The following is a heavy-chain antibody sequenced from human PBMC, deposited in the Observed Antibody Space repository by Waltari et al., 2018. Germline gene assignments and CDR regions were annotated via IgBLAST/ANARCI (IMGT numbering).Heavy chain of an antibody. D-gene: IGHD3-10*01. V-gene: IGHV3-21*01. CDR2: ISSSSSYI. Sequence: EVQLVESGGGLVKPGGSLRLSCAASGSTFSSYSMTWVRQAPGKGLEWVSSISSSSSYIYYADSVKGRFTISRDNAKNSLYLQMNSLRAEDTAVYYCARDPRGLSPFDYWGQGTLVTVSS. CDR1: GSTFSSYS. J-gene: IGHJ4*02. CDR3: ARDPRGLSPFDY.